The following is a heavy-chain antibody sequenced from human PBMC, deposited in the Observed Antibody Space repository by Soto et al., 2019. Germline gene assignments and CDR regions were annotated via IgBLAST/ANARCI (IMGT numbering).Heavy chain of an antibody. D-gene: IGHD1-1*01. CDR3: ARVSHRDGKYNWFDP. Sequence: EVQLLESGGGLVQPGGSLRLSCAVSGLSFRSYAMTWVRQAPGKGLEWVSLITGSGGNTYYADSVRGRFTISRDNSQNTLYVQLSSLSAEDTAIYYCARVSHRDGKYNWFDPWGQGNLVTVSS. J-gene: IGHJ5*02. CDR1: GLSFRSYA. CDR2: ITGSGGNT. V-gene: IGHV3-23*01.